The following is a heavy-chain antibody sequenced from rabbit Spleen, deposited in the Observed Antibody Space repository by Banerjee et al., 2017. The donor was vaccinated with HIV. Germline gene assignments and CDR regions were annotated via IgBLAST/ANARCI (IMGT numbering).Heavy chain of an antibody. CDR2: IDVVKSGST. Sequence: QSLEESGGDLVKPGASLTLTCTASGVSFTNNYYMCWVRQAPGKGLEWIACIDVVKSGSTYYANWAKGRFTISKTSSTTVTLQMTSLTAADTATYFCARDAAGREDFNLWGQGTLVTVS. D-gene: IGHD4-2*01. CDR3: ARDAAGREDFNL. J-gene: IGHJ4*01. V-gene: IGHV1S40*01. CDR1: GVSFTNNYY.